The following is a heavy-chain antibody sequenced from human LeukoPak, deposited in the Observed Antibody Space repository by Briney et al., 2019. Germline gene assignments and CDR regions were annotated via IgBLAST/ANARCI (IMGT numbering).Heavy chain of an antibody. CDR1: GFGFSDSY. J-gene: IGHJ4*02. CDR3: ARDRVVASYYFDY. CDR2: ISGSGSDM. Sequence: GGSLRLSCVVSGFGFSDSYMTWIRQTPGKGLEWLAYISGSGSDMYYADSVKGRFTISRDNAKNSLYLQMNSLRPDDTAVYYCARDRVVASYYFDYWGQGTLVTVSS. D-gene: IGHD3-22*01. V-gene: IGHV3-11*01.